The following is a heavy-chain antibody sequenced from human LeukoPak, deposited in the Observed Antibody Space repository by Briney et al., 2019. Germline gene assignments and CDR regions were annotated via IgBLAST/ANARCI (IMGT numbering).Heavy chain of an antibody. CDR2: ISASGGST. D-gene: IGHD1-26*01. Sequence: PGGSLRLSCAASGFSFSAYDMSWVRQVPGKGLEWVSAISASGGSTYTADSVKGRITISRDNSKNTLYLEVNSLRADDTAVYYCAKDASSGTYYDYWGRGTLVTVSS. V-gene: IGHV3-23*01. J-gene: IGHJ4*02. CDR1: GFSFSAYD. CDR3: AKDASSGTYYDY.